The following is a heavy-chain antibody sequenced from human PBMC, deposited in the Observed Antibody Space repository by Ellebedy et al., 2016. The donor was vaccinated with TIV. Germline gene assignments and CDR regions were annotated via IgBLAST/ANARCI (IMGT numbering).Heavy chain of an antibody. CDR3: ARNGGHYYGSGTMGD. D-gene: IGHD3-10*01. J-gene: IGHJ4*02. CDR1: GGSIGSSGYY. V-gene: IGHV4-39*07. Sequence: GSLRLXCTVSGGSIGSSGYYWGWIRQPPGKGLEWIGSIYDSGRTHYNPSLKSRVTISVDTSKNQFSLKLTSVTAADTAVYYCARNGGHYYGSGTMGDWGQGTLVTVSS. CDR2: IYDSGRT.